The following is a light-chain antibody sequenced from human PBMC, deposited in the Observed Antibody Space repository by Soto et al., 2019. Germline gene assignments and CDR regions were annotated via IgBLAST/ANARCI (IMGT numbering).Light chain of an antibody. CDR2: EVS. CDR3: SSYTSSSTF. J-gene: IGLJ1*01. V-gene: IGLV2-14*01. Sequence: QSVLTQPASVSGSPGQSITISCTGTSSDVGGYNYVSWYQQHPGKAPKLMIYEVSNRPSGVSNRFSGSKSGNTASLIISGLQAEDEADYYCSSYTSSSTFFGTGTKVTVL. CDR1: SSDVGGYNY.